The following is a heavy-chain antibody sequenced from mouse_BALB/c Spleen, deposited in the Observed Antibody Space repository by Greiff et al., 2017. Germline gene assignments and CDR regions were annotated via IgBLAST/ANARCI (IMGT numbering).Heavy chain of an antibody. V-gene: IGHV3-5*02. D-gene: IGHD1-1*01. CDR2: IYYSGTI. CDR3: ARGGRYYYAMDY. J-gene: IGHJ4*01. CDR1: GISITTGNYR. Sequence: EVKLMESGPGLVKPSQTVSLTCTVTGISITTGNYRWSWIRQFPGNKLEWIGYIYYSGTITYNPSLTSRTTITRDTSKNQFFLEMNSLTAEDTATYYCARGGRYYYAMDYWGQGTSVTVSS.